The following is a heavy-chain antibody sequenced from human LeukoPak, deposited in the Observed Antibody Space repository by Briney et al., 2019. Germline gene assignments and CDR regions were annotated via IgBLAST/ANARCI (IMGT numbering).Heavy chain of an antibody. CDR3: ARGCSGGSCYSAGYFQH. CDR1: GGTFSSYA. CDR2: IIPIFGTA. J-gene: IGHJ1*01. Sequence: SVKVSCKASGGTFSSYAISWVRQAPGHGLEWMGGIIPIFGTANYAQKFQGRVTITADESTSTAYMELSSLRSEDTAVYYCARGCSGGSCYSAGYFQHWGQGTLVTVSS. V-gene: IGHV1-69*01. D-gene: IGHD2-15*01.